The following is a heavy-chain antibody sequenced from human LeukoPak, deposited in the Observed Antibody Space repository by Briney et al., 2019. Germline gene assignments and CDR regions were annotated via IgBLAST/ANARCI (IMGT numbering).Heavy chain of an antibody. J-gene: IGHJ3*02. CDR3: TRVRNSNNWWGAFDI. V-gene: IGHV1-18*01. Sequence: ASVKVSCKAFGYTFGTSSISWVRQAPGQRLEWMGWISPNNGNTHYAQGVQGRVTMTTDTSRSTVYMELRSLRSDDTAVYYCTRVRNSNNWWGAFDIWGQGTMVTVSS. D-gene: IGHD1-1*01. CDR1: GYTFGTSS. CDR2: ISPNNGNT.